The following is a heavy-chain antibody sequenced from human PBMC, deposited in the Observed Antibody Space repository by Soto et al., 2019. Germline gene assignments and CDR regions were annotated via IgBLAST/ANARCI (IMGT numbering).Heavy chain of an antibody. Sequence: QVQLVQSGSELKKPGASVKVSCKASGYTFTSYAMNWVRQAPGQGLEWMGWINTNTGNPTYAQGFTGRFVFSLDTSVSTAYLQICSLQAEDTAVYYCARNSVLGTTVTMHSLRYYYGMVVWGQGTTVTVSS. CDR1: GYTFTSYA. J-gene: IGHJ6*02. CDR3: ARNSVLGTTVTMHSLRYYYGMVV. V-gene: IGHV7-4-1*01. CDR2: INTNTGNP. D-gene: IGHD4-17*01.